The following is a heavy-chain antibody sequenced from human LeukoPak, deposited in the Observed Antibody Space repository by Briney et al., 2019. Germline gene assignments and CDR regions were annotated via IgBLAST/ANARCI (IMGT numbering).Heavy chain of an antibody. J-gene: IGHJ4*02. CDR2: VTESGGIT. V-gene: IGHV3-23*01. CDR1: GFTFSSDT. D-gene: IGHD3-10*01. CDR3: AKGSSGNYYY. Sequence: GGSLRLSCVASGFTFSSDTMTWVRRAPGKALEWVSSVTESGGITSYADSVKGRFTISRDNSKNTLYLQMNSLRADDTATYYWAKGSSGNYYYWGQGTLVTVSS.